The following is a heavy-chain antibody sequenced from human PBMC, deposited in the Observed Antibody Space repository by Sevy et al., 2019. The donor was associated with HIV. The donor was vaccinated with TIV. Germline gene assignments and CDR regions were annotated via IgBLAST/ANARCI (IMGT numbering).Heavy chain of an antibody. CDR3: ARVVFDSSGYYKRGGYLDY. V-gene: IGHV3-53*01. J-gene: IGHJ4*02. CDR1: GFTVSSNY. CDR2: IYSGGST. Sequence: GGSLRLSCAASGFTVSSNYMSWVRQAPGKGLEWVSVIYSGGSTYYADSVKGRFTTSRNNSQNTLHLQMKSLRAEDTALYYCARVVFDSSGYYKRGGYLDYGGQGTLVTVSS. D-gene: IGHD3-22*01.